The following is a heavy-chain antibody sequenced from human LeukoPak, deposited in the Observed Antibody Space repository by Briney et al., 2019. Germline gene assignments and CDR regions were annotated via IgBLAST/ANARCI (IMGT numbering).Heavy chain of an antibody. CDR2: ISGTGGST. CDR1: GFTFSSYA. CDR3: AKEREAYCSGGSCYGSDKLFPADY. Sequence: GGSLRLSCAASGFTFSSYAMTWVRQAPRKGLEWVSSISGTGGSTFNADSVKGRFTISRDNSKNTLYLQMNSLRAEDTAIYYCAKEREAYCSGGSCYGSDKLFPADYWGQGTLVTVSS. J-gene: IGHJ4*02. D-gene: IGHD2-15*01. V-gene: IGHV3-23*01.